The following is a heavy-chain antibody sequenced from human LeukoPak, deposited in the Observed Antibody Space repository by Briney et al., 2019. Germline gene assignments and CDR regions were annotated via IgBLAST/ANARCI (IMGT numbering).Heavy chain of an antibody. CDR3: AQQVGYCSSGSCYFTY. CDR1: GFTVSSDY. D-gene: IGHD2-15*01. J-gene: IGHJ1*01. Sequence: GGSLRLSCAASGFTVSSDYMSWVRQAPGKGLEWVSVIYSGGSTYYADSVKGRFTISRDNSKNTLYLQMNSLRAEDTAVYYCAQQVGYCSSGSCYFTYWGQGTLVTVSS. CDR2: IYSGGST. V-gene: IGHV3-53*01.